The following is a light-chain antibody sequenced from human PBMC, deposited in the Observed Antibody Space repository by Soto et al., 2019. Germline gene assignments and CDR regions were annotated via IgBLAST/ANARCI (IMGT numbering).Light chain of an antibody. V-gene: IGLV2-14*03. J-gene: IGLJ1*01. CDR1: NSDVCGYNY. CDR3: NSYTSSSTPHV. CDR2: DVS. Sequence: SVLTQPAPLSGFPGQSITLSCTGTNSDVCGYNYVSWYQHHPGKAPKLLIYDVSNRPSGVSNRFSGSKSGNTASLTISGLQAEDEADYFCNSYTSSSTPHVFATGIKVTAL.